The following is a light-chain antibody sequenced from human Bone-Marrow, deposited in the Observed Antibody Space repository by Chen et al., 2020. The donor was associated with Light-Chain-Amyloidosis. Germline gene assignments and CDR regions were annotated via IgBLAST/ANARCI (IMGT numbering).Light chain of an antibody. J-gene: IGLJ3*02. CDR2: DDS. Sequence: SYVLTQPSSVSVAPGQTATIACGGNNIGSTSVHWYQQTPGQAPQLVVYDDSDRPSGIPERLSASNSGNTATLTISRVEAGDEADYYCQVWDRSSDRPVFGGGTKLTVL. CDR1: NIGSTS. CDR3: QVWDRSSDRPV. V-gene: IGLV3-21*02.